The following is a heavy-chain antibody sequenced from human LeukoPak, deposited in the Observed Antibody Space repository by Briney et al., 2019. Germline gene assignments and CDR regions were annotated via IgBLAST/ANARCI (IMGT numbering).Heavy chain of an antibody. Sequence: SETLSLTCTVSGGSISSSSYYWGWIRQPPGKGLEWIGSIYYSGSTYYNPSLKSRVTISVDTSKNQFSLKLSSVTAADTAVYYCARLRYFSIYGMDVWGQGTTVTVSS. CDR2: IYYSGST. CDR1: GGSISSSSYY. J-gene: IGHJ6*02. CDR3: ARLRYFSIYGMDV. V-gene: IGHV4-39*07. D-gene: IGHD3-9*01.